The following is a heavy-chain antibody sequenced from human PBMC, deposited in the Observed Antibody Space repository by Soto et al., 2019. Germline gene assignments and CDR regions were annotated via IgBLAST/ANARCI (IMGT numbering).Heavy chain of an antibody. CDR2: IIPIFGTA. D-gene: IGHD6-13*01. CDR1: GGTFSSYA. J-gene: IGHJ4*02. Sequence: GASVKVSCKASGGTFSSYAISWVRQAPGQGLEWMGGIIPIFGTANYAQKFQGRVTITADESTSTAYMELSSLRSEDTAVYYCARVRFEQQMSHFDYWGQGILVTVSS. CDR3: ARVRFEQQMSHFDY. V-gene: IGHV1-69*13.